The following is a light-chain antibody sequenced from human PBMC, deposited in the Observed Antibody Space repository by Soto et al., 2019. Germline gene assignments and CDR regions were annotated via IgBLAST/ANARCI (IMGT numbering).Light chain of an antibody. J-gene: IGLJ1*01. V-gene: IGLV1-47*01. Sequence: VLTQPPSASGTPGQRVAIPCSGYSSTDGSNHVYWYQKFPGMAPKHLISKNNQRPSGVPDRSSGSKSGTSASLAIRGLRSEDEADYYCAAWDDNFSTYVFGSETKVTVL. CDR2: KNN. CDR3: AAWDDNFSTYV. CDR1: SSTDGSNH.